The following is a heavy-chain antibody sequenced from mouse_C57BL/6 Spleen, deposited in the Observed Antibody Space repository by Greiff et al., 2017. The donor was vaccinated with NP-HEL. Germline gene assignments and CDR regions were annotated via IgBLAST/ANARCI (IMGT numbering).Heavy chain of an antibody. CDR3: AKAFTTVVATPWYFDV. CDR2: IDPSDSET. CDR1: GYTFTSYW. J-gene: IGHJ1*03. V-gene: IGHV1-52*01. D-gene: IGHD1-1*01. Sequence: QVQLQQPGAELVRPGSSVKLSCKASGYTFTSYWMHWVKQRPIQGLEWIGNIDPSDSETHYTQKFKDKATLTVDKSSSTAYMQLSSLTSEDSAVYYSAKAFTTVVATPWYFDVWGTGTTVTVSS.